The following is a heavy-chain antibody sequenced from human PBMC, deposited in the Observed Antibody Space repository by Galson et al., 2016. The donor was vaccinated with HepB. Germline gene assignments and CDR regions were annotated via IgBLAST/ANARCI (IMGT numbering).Heavy chain of an antibody. CDR1: GFAFSSHW. Sequence: SLRLSCAASGFAFSSHWMHWVRQAPGTGLEWVSSISIGSSYIYYADSVKGRFTISRDNAKNSLYLQMNSLRAEDTAVCYCARDARKTLQDAFDIWGQGTMVTVSS. CDR2: ISIGSSYI. CDR3: ARDARKTLQDAFDI. V-gene: IGHV3-21*01. J-gene: IGHJ3*02.